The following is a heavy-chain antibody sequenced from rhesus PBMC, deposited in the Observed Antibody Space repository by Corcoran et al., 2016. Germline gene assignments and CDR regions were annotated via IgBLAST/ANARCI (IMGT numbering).Heavy chain of an antibody. CDR3: ARNLGYSSWSHFDY. CDR1: GGPLSSSNW. Sequence: QLQLQESGPGLGKPSETLSLTCPVSGGPLSSSNWWSWIRKSPGKGLEWIGGIYGSGGSTKCNPSLKSRVTISKDTSKIQFSLKLSSVTAADTAVYYCARNLGYSSWSHFDYWGQGVLVTVSS. J-gene: IGHJ4*01. V-gene: IGHV4-93*01. D-gene: IGHD6-13*01. CDR2: IYGSGGST.